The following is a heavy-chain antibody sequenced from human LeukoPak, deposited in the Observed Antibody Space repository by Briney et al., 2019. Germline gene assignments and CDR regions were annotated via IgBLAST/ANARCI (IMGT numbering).Heavy chain of an antibody. J-gene: IGHJ4*02. V-gene: IGHV3-30*04. CDR1: GFTFSSYA. CDR2: ISYDGSNK. Sequence: PGGSLRLSCTASGFTFSSYAMHWVRQAPGKGLEWVAVISYDGSNKYYADSVKGRFTISRDNSKNTLYLQMNSLRAEDTAVYYCAREYDSSGYFDYWGQGTLVTVSS. D-gene: IGHD3-22*01. CDR3: AREYDSSGYFDY.